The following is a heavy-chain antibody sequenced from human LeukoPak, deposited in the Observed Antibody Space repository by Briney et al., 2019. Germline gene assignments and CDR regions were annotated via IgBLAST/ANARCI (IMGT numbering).Heavy chain of an antibody. D-gene: IGHD6-19*01. CDR2: ISSSSSYI. CDR1: GFTFSSYS. J-gene: IGHJ4*02. CDR3: ARAYSSGWSLDY. V-gene: IGHV3-21*01. Sequence: PGGSLRLSCAASGFTFSSYSMNWVRQAPRKGLEWVSSISSSSSYIYYADSVKGRFTISRDNAKNSLYLQMNSLRAEDTAVYYCARAYSSGWSLDYWGQGTLVTVSS.